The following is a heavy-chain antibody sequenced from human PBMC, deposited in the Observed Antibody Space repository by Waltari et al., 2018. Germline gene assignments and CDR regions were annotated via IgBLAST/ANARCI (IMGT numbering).Heavy chain of an antibody. CDR3: TTDPSHSGSYYDYYDGMDV. V-gene: IGHV3-15*01. CDR1: GFTFSNAW. CDR2: MKSKTGGGTT. Sequence: EVQLVESGGGLVKPGGSLRLSCAASGFTFSNAWMSWVRQAPGKGLEWVGRMKSKTGGGTTDYGEPGKGRFTSSRDDSKNTLYLQMNSLKTEDTAVYYCTTDPSHSGSYYDYYDGMDVWGQGTTVNVSS. J-gene: IGHJ6*02. D-gene: IGHD1-26*01.